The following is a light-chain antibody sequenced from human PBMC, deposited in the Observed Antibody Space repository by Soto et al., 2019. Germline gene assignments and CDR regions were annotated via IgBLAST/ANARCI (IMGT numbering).Light chain of an antibody. J-gene: IGKJ2*01. Sequence: EIVMTQSPATLSVSPGERATLSCRASLSVSSNLAWYQQRPGQAPRLLIYAASTRATGIPARFSGSGSGTEFTLTISSQQSEDFAVYYCQQYNKWPYTFGQGTKLEIK. CDR1: LSVSSN. CDR3: QQYNKWPYT. CDR2: AAS. V-gene: IGKV3-15*01.